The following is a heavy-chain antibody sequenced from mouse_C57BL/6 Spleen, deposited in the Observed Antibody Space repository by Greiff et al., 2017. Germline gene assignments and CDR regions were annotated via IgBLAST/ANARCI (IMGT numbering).Heavy chain of an antibody. Sequence: EVKLVESGGDLVKPGGSLKLSCAASGFTFSSYGMSWVRQTPDKRLEWVATISSGGSYTYYPDSVKGRVTISRDNAKNTLYLQMSSLKSEDTAMYYCARHEDYDYDDGYYFDCWGQGTTLTVAS. J-gene: IGHJ2*01. CDR2: ISSGGSYT. D-gene: IGHD2-4*01. CDR1: GFTFSSYG. V-gene: IGHV5-6*01. CDR3: ARHEDYDYDDGYYFDC.